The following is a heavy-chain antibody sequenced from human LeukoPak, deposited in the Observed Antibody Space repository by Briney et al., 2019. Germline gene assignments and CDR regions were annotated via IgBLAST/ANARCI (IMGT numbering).Heavy chain of an antibody. J-gene: IGHJ5*02. CDR2: IYYSGST. CDR3: ARVASNWLDP. Sequence: SETLSLTCTVSGGSISSYYWSWIRQPPGKGLEWIGYIYYSGSTNYNPSLKSRVTISVDTSKNQFSLKLSSVTAADTAIYFCARVASNWLDPWGQGTLVTVSS. CDR1: GGSISSYY. V-gene: IGHV4-59*12.